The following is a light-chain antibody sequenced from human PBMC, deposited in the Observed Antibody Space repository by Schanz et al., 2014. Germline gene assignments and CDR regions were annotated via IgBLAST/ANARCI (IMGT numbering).Light chain of an antibody. J-gene: IGLJ3*02. Sequence: QSALTQPPSVSGSPGQSVTISCTGTSSDVGSYNRVSWYQQPPGTAPKLMIYEVSNRPSGVPDRFSGSKSGNTASLTISGLQAEDEADYYCTSYTSIRTWVFGGGTKLTVL. CDR1: SSDVGSYNR. CDR3: TSYTSIRTWV. V-gene: IGLV2-18*02. CDR2: EVS.